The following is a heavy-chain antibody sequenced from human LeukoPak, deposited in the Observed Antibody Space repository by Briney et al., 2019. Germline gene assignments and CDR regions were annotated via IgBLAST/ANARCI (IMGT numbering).Heavy chain of an antibody. V-gene: IGHV4-39*07. J-gene: IGHJ5*02. Sequence: TSETLSLTCTVSGASINSSGYYWGWIRQPPGKGLEWIGSHYYSGSTYYNPSLKSRVTISVDTSKNQFSLKLSSVTAADTAVYYCARVPYYYDSSGYLVDWWWFDPWGQGTLVTVSS. CDR3: ARVPYYYDSSGYLVDWWWFDP. CDR2: HYYSGST. D-gene: IGHD3-22*01. CDR1: GASINSSGYY.